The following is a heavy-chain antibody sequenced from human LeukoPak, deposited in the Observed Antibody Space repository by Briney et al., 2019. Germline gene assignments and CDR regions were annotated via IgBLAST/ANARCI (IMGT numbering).Heavy chain of an antibody. V-gene: IGHV1-2*02. D-gene: IGHD6-19*01. Sequence: ASVKVSCKASGYTFTGYYMHWVRQAPGQGLEWMGWINPDSGGTNYAQKFQGRVTMTRDTSIRTAYMELSRLRSDDTAVYYCARDHYLAVADPYELYYFDYWGQGTLVTVSS. J-gene: IGHJ4*02. CDR3: ARDHYLAVADPYELYYFDY. CDR2: INPDSGGT. CDR1: GYTFTGYY.